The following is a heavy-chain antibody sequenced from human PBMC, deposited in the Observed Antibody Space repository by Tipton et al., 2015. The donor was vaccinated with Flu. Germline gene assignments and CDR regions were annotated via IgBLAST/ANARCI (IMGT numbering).Heavy chain of an antibody. CDR2: VRGSGGYT. CDR3: ARGFIRLCDY. CDR1: GFTFSSYG. J-gene: IGHJ4*02. V-gene: IGHV3-23*01. D-gene: IGHD3-16*01. Sequence: SLRLSCAASGFTFSSYGMSWVRQAPGKGLEWVSGVRGSGGYTYYADSVKGRFTISRDNFENSLFLQMNSLRAEGTAVYYCARGFIRLCDYWGQGTLVTVSS.